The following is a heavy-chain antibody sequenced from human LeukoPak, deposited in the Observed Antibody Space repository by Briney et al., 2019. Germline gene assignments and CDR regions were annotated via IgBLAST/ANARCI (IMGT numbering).Heavy chain of an antibody. Sequence: PGGTLRLSCAASGFTFSSYGMSWVRQAPGKGLVWVAVISYDGSTKYYGDSVKGRFSVSRDNSKNTLYLQMNSLRAEDTAVYFCARVRGYGGRDASNVWGQGTMVTVSS. CDR2: ISYDGSTK. V-gene: IGHV3-30*03. D-gene: IGHD4-23*01. CDR1: GFTFSSYG. J-gene: IGHJ3*01. CDR3: ARVRGYGGRDASNV.